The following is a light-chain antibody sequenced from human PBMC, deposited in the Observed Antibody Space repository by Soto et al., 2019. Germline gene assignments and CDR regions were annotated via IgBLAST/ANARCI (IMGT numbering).Light chain of an antibody. V-gene: IGKV1-5*01. J-gene: IGKJ4*01. CDR2: DAS. Sequence: DIHLTQSPSTLSASVGDRVTITCRASQTSHWLAWYQQKPGKAPKLLIFDASNLENGVPSRFSGSGSGTEFTLTITGLQPDDFATYYCQQLRMYPSTFGGGTKVEIK. CDR1: QTSHW. CDR3: QQLRMYPST.